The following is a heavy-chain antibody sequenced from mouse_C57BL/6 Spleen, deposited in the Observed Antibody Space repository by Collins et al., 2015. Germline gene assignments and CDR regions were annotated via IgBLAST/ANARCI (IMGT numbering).Heavy chain of an antibody. D-gene: IGHD2-14*01. J-gene: IGHJ4*01. CDR3: AREGYRYDGPGYYYAMDY. CDR1: GYTFSSYW. CDR2: ILPGSGST. Sequence: QVQLQQSGAELMKPGASVKISCKATGYTFSSYWIEWVKQRPGHGLEWIGEILPGSGSTNYNEKFKGKATFTADTSSNTAYMQLSSLTSEDSAVYYCAREGYRYDGPGYYYAMDYWGQGTSVTVSS. V-gene: IGHV1-9*01.